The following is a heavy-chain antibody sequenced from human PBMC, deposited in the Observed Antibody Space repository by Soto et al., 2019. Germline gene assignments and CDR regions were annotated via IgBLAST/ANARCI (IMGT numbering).Heavy chain of an antibody. CDR3: ARGLRSCSTARCYSFYYGMDL. CDR1: GFNFSRFW. Sequence: SGGSLRLSCTASGFNFSRFWTHWVRQVPGRGLVWVSHINSDGSRTSYADSVKGRFTISRDNAKNTLFLQMNSLRAEDTAVYYCARGLRSCSTARCYSFYYGMDLWGQGTTVTVSS. V-gene: IGHV3-74*01. J-gene: IGHJ6*02. CDR2: INSDGSRT. D-gene: IGHD2-2*01.